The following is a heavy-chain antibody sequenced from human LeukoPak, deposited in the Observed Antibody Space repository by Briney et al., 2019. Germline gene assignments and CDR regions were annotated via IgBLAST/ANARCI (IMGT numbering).Heavy chain of an antibody. D-gene: IGHD1-7*01. CDR2: MNPNSGNT. V-gene: IGHV1-8*03. CDR1: GYTFTGYY. Sequence: EASVKVSCKASGYTFTGYYMHWVRQAPGQGLEWMGWMNPNSGNTGYAQKFQGRVTITRNTSISTAYMELSSLRSEDTAVYYCARAPLELRLYYYYMDVWGKGTTVTVSS. CDR3: ARAPLELRLYYYYMDV. J-gene: IGHJ6*03.